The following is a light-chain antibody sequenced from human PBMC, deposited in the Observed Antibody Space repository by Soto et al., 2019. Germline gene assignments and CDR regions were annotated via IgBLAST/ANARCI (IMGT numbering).Light chain of an antibody. CDR2: GAS. CDR3: QQYNNWPPWT. Sequence: EIVTTQSPATLSVSPGERATLSCRASQSVSSDLAWYQQKPGQAPRLLIYGASIRATGIPARFSGSGSGTEFTLTISSLQSEDFAVYYCQQYNNWPPWTFGQGTKVEIK. V-gene: IGKV3-15*01. CDR1: QSVSSD. J-gene: IGKJ1*01.